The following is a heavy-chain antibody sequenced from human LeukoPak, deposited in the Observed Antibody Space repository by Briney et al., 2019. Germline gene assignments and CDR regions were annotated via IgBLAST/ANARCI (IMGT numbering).Heavy chain of an antibody. CDR3: AILPGYSSGWYEVNY. D-gene: IGHD6-13*01. CDR1: GFTFSSYA. CDR2: ISGSGGST. V-gene: IGHV3-23*01. Sequence: SGGFLRLSCAASGFTFSSYAMSWVRQAPGKGLEWVSGISGSGGSTYYADSVKGRFTISRDNSRNTLYLQMNSPRAEDTAVYYCAILPGYSSGWYEVNYWGQGTLVTVSS. J-gene: IGHJ4*02.